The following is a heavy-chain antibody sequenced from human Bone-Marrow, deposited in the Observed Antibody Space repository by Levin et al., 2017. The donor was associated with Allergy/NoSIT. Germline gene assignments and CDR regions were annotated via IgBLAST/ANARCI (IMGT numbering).Heavy chain of an antibody. D-gene: IGHD2-8*02. CDR1: GFTFSIYS. CDR2: ISSSGSDM. CDR3: ARAIMGDVRVAPTESFDI. Sequence: GGSLRLSCTVSGFTFSIYSINGVRQAPGKGLEWVSSISSSGSDMYYVDSVKGRFTISRDNAKNSLTLQMNSLRAEDTAVYSCARAIMGDVRVAPTESFDIWGQGTLVSVSS. J-gene: IGHJ3*02. V-gene: IGHV3-21*01.